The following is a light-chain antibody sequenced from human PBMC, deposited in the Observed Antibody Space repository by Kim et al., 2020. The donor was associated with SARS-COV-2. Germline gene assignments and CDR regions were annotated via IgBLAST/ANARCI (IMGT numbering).Light chain of an antibody. J-gene: IGKJ2*01. V-gene: IGKV3-20*01. CDR1: QRVNSSY. CDR2: GAS. Sequence: PGEGAAHSCRGIQRVNSSYLAWYQQIPGQAPRLLIFGASSRATGIPDRFSGSGSGTDFTLAISRLEPEEFAVYYCQLYSSSPLLYTFGEGTKLE. CDR3: QLYSSSPLLYT.